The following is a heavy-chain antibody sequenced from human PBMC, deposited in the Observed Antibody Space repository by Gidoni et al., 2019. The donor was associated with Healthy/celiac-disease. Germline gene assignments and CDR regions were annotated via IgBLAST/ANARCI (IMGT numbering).Heavy chain of an antibody. CDR2: IDWDDDK. Sequence: QVTWKESGPALVKPTQTRTLTGTFPGFSLSTSGMRVSWIRQPPGKALEWLARIDWDDDKFYSTSLKSRLTISKDTSKTLVVLTMTSIDPVDTATYYCARGDYFDYWGQGTLVTVSS. V-gene: IGHV2-70*04. CDR1: GFSLSTSGMR. D-gene: IGHD2-15*01. J-gene: IGHJ4*02. CDR3: ARGDYFDY.